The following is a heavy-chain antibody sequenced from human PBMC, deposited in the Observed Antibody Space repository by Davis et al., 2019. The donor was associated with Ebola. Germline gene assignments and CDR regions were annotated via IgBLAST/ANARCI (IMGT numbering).Heavy chain of an antibody. CDR3: ARGVGGDPASYYGGVVRYDP. D-gene: IGHD4-23*01. J-gene: IGHJ5*02. V-gene: IGHV3-11*01. Sequence: PGGSLRLSCAASGFTFSDYHMSWIRQAPGKGLEWVSYIINSGTTKYYADSVKGRFTISRDNAKNSLYLQMNSLRAEDTAVYYCARGVGGDPASYYGGVVRYDPWGQGTLVTVSS. CDR2: IINSGTTK. CDR1: GFTFSDYH.